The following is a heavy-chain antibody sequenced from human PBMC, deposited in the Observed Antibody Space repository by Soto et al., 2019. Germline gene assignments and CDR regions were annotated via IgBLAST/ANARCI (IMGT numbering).Heavy chain of an antibody. CDR1: GFTLSSYA. CDR3: ARTPPWTTRSAEVDD. J-gene: IGHJ4*02. V-gene: IGHV3-23*01. Sequence: GGSLRLSCAASGFTLSSYAMTWVRQAPGKGLEWVSGISAGGSSTHYADSVKGRFTISRDNSKNTLYLQMNSLRDEDTAVYYCARTPPWTTRSAEVDDWGQGTRVTVSS. CDR2: ISAGGSST. D-gene: IGHD1-1*01.